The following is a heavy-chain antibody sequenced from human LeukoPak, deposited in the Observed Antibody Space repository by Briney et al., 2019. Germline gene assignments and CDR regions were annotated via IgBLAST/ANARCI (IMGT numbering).Heavy chain of an antibody. V-gene: IGHV4-39*01. Sequence: SETLSLTCTVSGGSISSSSYDSGWIRQPPGKGQEWIGSIYYSGSTYYNPSLKSRVTISVDTSKNQFSLKLSSVTAADTAVYYCARLTGTTAYMDVWGKGTTVTVSS. J-gene: IGHJ6*03. CDR2: IYYSGST. CDR3: ARLTGTTAYMDV. CDR1: GGSISSSSYD. D-gene: IGHD4-11*01.